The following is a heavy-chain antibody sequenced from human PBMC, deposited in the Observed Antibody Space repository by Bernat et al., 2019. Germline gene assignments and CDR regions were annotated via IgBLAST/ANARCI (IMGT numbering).Heavy chain of an antibody. V-gene: IGHV3-23*01. D-gene: IGHD3-9*01. Sequence: EVQLLESVGGLVQPGGSLRLSCAASGFTFSSYAMSWVRQAPGKGLEWVSAISGSGGSTYYADSVKGRFTISRDNSKNTLYLQMNSLRAEDTAVYYCARGPILTDYYFDYWGQGTLVTVSS. CDR3: ARGPILTDYYFDY. J-gene: IGHJ4*02. CDR2: ISGSGGST. CDR1: GFTFSSYA.